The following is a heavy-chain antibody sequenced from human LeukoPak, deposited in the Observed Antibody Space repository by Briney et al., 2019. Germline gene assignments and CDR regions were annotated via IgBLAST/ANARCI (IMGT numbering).Heavy chain of an antibody. J-gene: IGHJ6*03. Sequence: SETLSLTCAVSGGSISSSNWWSWVRQPPGKGLEWIGEIYHSGSTNYNPSLKSRVTISVDTSKNQFSLNLSSVTAADTAVYYCARGGGMGHYYYYMDVWGKGTTVTISS. V-gene: IGHV4-4*02. CDR1: GGSISSSNW. CDR2: IYHSGST. CDR3: ARGGGMGHYYYYMDV. D-gene: IGHD5-24*01.